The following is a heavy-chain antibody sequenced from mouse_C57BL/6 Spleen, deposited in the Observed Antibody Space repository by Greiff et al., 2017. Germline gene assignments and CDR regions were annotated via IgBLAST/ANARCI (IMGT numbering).Heavy chain of an antibody. CDR2: IHPDSGGT. CDR3: AREEDDTDY. J-gene: IGHJ4*01. V-gene: IGHV1-64*01. CDR1: GYAFTSSW. Sequence: VQLQQPGPELVKPGASVKFSCKASGYAFTSSWMHWVKQRPGKGLEWIGLIHPDSGGTNYNEKFKGKATLTVDKSSSTAYMQLSSLTSEDSAVYFCAREEDDTDYWGQGTTVTVAS.